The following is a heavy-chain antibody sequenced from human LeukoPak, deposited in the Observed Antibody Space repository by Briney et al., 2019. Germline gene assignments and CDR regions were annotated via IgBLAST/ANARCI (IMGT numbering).Heavy chain of an antibody. CDR1: GGSISSYH. J-gene: IGHJ4*02. Sequence: SETLSLTCTVSGGSISSYHWSWIRQPPGKGLEWIGYIYYSGSTNYNPSLKTRVTISVDTSKNQFSLKLSSVTAADTAVYYCARSGGYYSHYYDFDFWGQGTLVTVSS. CDR3: ARSGGYYSHYYDFDF. V-gene: IGHV4-59*01. D-gene: IGHD1-26*01. CDR2: IYYSGST.